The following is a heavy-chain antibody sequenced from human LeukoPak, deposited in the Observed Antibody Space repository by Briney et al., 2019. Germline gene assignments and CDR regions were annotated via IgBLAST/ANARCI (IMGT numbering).Heavy chain of an antibody. J-gene: IGHJ4*02. CDR1: GGTFSSYA. CDR3: ASGYCSGGSCYYFDY. Sequence: ASVKVSCKASGGTFSSYAISWVRQAPGQGLEWRGSIIPILGIANYAQKFQGRVTITADKSTSTAYMELSSLRSDDTAVYYCASGYCSGGSCYYFDYWGQGTLVTVSS. V-gene: IGHV1-69*04. D-gene: IGHD2-15*01. CDR2: IIPILGIA.